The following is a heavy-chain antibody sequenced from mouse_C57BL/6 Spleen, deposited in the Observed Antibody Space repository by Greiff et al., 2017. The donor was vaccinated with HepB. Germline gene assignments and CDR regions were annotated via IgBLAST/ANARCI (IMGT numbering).Heavy chain of an antibody. Sequence: QVQLQQSGTELVKPGASVKLSCKASGYTFTSYWMHWVKQRPGQGLEWIGNINPSNGGTNYNEKFKSKATLTVDKSSTTAYMQLSSLTSEDSAVYYCASDYYGSGGWYFDVWGTGTTVTVSS. CDR1: GYTFTSYW. J-gene: IGHJ1*03. CDR3: ASDYYGSGGWYFDV. D-gene: IGHD1-1*01. V-gene: IGHV1-53*01. CDR2: INPSNGGT.